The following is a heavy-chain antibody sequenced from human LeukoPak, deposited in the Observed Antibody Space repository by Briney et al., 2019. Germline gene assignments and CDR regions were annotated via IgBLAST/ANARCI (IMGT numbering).Heavy chain of an antibody. CDR1: GGSFSGYY. CDR3: ARDNRVVVPAAKDYYYGMDV. Sequence: SETLSLTCAVYGGSFSGYYWSWIRQHPGKGLEWIGYIYYSGSTYYNPSLKSRVTISVDTSKNQFSLKLSSVTAADTAVYYCARDNRVVVPAAKDYYYGMDVWGQGTTVTVSS. D-gene: IGHD2-2*01. CDR2: IYYSGST. J-gene: IGHJ6*02. V-gene: IGHV4-31*11.